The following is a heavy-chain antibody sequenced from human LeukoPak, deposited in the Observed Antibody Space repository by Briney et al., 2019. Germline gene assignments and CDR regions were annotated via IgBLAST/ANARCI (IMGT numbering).Heavy chain of an antibody. D-gene: IGHD3-10*01. CDR3: ARSYYYGSGSYFTHYYYYYGMDV. V-gene: IGHV1-69*01. CDR1: GGTFSSYA. CDR2: IIPIFGTA. J-gene: IGHJ6*02. Sequence: GASVKVPCKASGGTFSSYAISWVRQAPGQGLEWMGGIIPIFGTANYAQRFQGRVTITADESTSTAYMELSSLRSEDTAVYYCARSYYYGSGSYFTHYYYYYGMDVWGQGTTVTVSS.